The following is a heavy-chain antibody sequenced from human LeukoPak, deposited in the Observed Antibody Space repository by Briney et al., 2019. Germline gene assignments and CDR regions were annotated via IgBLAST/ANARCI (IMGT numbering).Heavy chain of an antibody. CDR2: IRYDGSNK. CDR1: GFTFSSYG. CDR3: AKPLYSSSRDYYYYMDV. V-gene: IGHV3-30*02. Sequence: PGGSLRLSCAASGFTFSSYGMHWVRQAPGKGLEWVAFIRYDGSNKYYADSVKGRFTISRDNSKNTLYLQMNSLRAEDTAVYYCAKPLYSSSRDYYYYMDVWGKGTTVTVSS. J-gene: IGHJ6*03. D-gene: IGHD6-6*01.